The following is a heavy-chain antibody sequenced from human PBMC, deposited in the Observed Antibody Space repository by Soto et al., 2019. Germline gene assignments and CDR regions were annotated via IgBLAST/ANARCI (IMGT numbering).Heavy chain of an antibody. J-gene: IGHJ3*02. CDR3: ARHFDYPAAFDI. D-gene: IGHD4-17*01. Sequence: QLQLQESGPRLVKPSETLSLTCTVSGGSISSSIYYWGWIRQPPGMGLEWIGSIYYSGSTNCNPSLKSRITMSVDTSRNQSSLRLTSVTAADTAVYYCARHFDYPAAFDIWGQGTVVTVSS. V-gene: IGHV4-39*01. CDR1: GGSISSSIYY. CDR2: IYYSGST.